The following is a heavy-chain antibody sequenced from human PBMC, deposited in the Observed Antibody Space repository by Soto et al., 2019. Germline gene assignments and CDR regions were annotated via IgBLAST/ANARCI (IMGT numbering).Heavy chain of an antibody. D-gene: IGHD6-6*01. CDR2: IGRSGETI. CDR1: GFTFSSFE. Sequence: GGSLRLSCVGSGFTFSSFEMNWVRQTPGKGLEWLSYIGRSGETIYYADSVKGRFTISRDNAKSSLFLQMTGLRDEDTGIYYCARDSSGGAARLPSFDYWGHGTSVPVSS. CDR3: ARDSSGGAARLPSFDY. J-gene: IGHJ5*01. V-gene: IGHV3-48*03.